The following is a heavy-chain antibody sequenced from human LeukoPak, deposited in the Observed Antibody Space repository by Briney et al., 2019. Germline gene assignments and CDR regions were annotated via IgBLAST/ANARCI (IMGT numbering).Heavy chain of an antibody. CDR1: GGSISSGGYY. J-gene: IGHJ4*02. CDR2: IYYSGST. CDR3: AREGVIGCTNGVCYFGFDY. D-gene: IGHD2-8*01. V-gene: IGHV4-31*03. Sequence: SETLSLTCTVSGGSISSGGYYWSWVRQHPGKGLEWIGYIYYSGSTYYNPSLKSRVTISVDTSKNQFSLKLSSVTAADTAVYYCAREGVIGCTNGVCYFGFDYWGQGTLVTVSS.